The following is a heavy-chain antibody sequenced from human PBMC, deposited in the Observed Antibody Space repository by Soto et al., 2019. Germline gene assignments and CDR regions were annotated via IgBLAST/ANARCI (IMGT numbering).Heavy chain of an antibody. D-gene: IGHD6-13*01. CDR3: AGYSAFDC. CDR2: IYSGGST. Sequence: PGGSLSLSCAASGFTVSSNYMSWVRQAPGKGLECVALIYSGGSTRYADSVRGRFTISRDSSRNTLYLQMNSLRVEDTAVYYCAGYSAFDCWGQGALVTVSS. V-gene: IGHV3-66*01. J-gene: IGHJ4*02. CDR1: GFTVSSNY.